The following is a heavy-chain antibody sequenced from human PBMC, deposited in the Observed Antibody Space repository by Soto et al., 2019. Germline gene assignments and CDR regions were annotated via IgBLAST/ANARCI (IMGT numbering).Heavy chain of an antibody. CDR2: IYYSGST. CDR3: ARGGIRFDY. V-gene: IGHV4-61*08. J-gene: IGHJ4*02. D-gene: IGHD3-16*01. CDR1: GGSISSGDYY. Sequence: SETLSLTCTVSGGSISSGDYYRSWIRQPPGKGLEWIGYIYYSGSTNYNPSLKSRVTISVDTSKNQFSLKLSSVTAADTAVYYCARGGIRFDYWGQRTLVTVSS.